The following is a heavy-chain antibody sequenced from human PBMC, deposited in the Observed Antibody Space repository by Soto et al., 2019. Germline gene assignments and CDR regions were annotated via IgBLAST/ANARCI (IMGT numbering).Heavy chain of an antibody. V-gene: IGHV3-30-3*01. D-gene: IGHD6-13*01. CDR2: ISYDGSNK. CDR1: GFTFSNYA. CDR3: ARDGAGYSSHWYPYFDY. Sequence: QVQLVESGGGVVQPGRSLRLSCAASGFTFSNYAMHWVRQAPGKGLEWVAVISYDGSNKYYADSVKGRFTISRDNSKNTLYLQMNSLKLEDTAVYYCARDGAGYSSHWYPYFDYWGQGTLVTVSS. J-gene: IGHJ4*02.